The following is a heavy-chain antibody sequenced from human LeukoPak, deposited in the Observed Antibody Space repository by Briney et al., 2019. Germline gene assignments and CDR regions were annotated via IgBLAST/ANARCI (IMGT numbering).Heavy chain of an antibody. CDR3: ARVGSSSLSYYFDY. Sequence: GGSLRLSCAASGFTFSSYSMNWVRQAQGKGLEWVSSISSSSSYIYYADSVKGRFTISRDNAKNSLYLQMNSLRAEDTAVYYCARVGSSSLSYYFDYWGQGTLVTVSS. V-gene: IGHV3-21*01. D-gene: IGHD6-13*01. CDR2: ISSSSSYI. CDR1: GFTFSSYS. J-gene: IGHJ4*02.